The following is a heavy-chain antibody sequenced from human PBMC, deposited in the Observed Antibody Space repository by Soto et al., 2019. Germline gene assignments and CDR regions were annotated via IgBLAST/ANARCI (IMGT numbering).Heavy chain of an antibody. CDR1: GGSISSYY. CDR3: ARAPDWYFDY. J-gene: IGHJ4*02. Sequence: SETLSLTCTVSGGSISSYYLSWIRQPPGKGLEWIGYIYYSGSTNYNPSLKSRVTISVDTSKNQFSLKLSSVTAADTAVYYCARAPDWYFDYWGQGTLVTVSS. CDR2: IYYSGST. V-gene: IGHV4-59*01. D-gene: IGHD3-9*01.